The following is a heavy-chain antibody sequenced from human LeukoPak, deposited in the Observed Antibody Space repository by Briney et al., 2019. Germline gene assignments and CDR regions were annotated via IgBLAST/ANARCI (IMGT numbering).Heavy chain of an antibody. D-gene: IGHD3-10*01. CDR3: ASSDYYYGSGSYYKALYFDY. CDR2: IRYDGSNK. Sequence: PGGSLRLSCAASGFTFSSYGMHWVRQAPGKGLEWVAFIRYDGSNKYYADSVKGRFTISRDNSKNTLYLQMNSLRAEDTAVYYCASSDYYYGSGSYYKALYFDYWGQGTLVTVSS. V-gene: IGHV3-30*02. CDR1: GFTFSSYG. J-gene: IGHJ4*02.